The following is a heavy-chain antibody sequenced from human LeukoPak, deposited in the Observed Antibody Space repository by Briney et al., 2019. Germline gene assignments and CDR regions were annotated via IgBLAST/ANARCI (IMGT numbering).Heavy chain of an antibody. CDR2: ISGISRFI. Sequence: GGSLRLSCAASGFTFTSYTMHWVRRAPGKGLEWVSSISGISRFIYYADSVKGRFTISRDNANKSLYLQMDSLGAEDTAVYYCARDRGYTQDYWGQGTLVTVSS. CDR3: ARDRGYTQDY. J-gene: IGHJ4*02. CDR1: GFTFTSYT. D-gene: IGHD5-12*01. V-gene: IGHV3-21*01.